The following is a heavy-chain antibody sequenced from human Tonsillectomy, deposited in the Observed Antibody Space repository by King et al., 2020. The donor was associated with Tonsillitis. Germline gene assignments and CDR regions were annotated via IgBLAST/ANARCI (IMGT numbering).Heavy chain of an antibody. CDR2: ISSSSTYI. CDR1: GFIFSDYG. D-gene: IGHD3-10*01. Sequence: VQLVESGGGLVKPGGSLRLSCAASGFIFSDYGMNWVRQAPGKGLEWVSSISSSSTYIYYADSLKGRFTIARDNAKNSLYLQMNSLRAEDTAVYYCARDSSTGIGESTRYYSGMDVWGQGTTVTVSS. CDR3: ARDSSTGIGESTRYYSGMDV. J-gene: IGHJ6*02. V-gene: IGHV3-21*01.